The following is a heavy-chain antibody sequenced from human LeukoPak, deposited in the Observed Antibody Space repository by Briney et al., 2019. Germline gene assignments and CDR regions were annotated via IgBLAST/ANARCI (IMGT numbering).Heavy chain of an antibody. D-gene: IGHD1-1*01. J-gene: IGHJ4*02. V-gene: IGHV5-51*01. CDR3: ARQGYNFAQRPFDY. CDR1: GYSFTNYW. CDR2: IYPGDSDT. Sequence: GESLKISCKGSGYSFTNYWIGWVRQMPGKGLEWMGIIYPGDSDTRYNPSFQGQVTISADKSISTAYLQWSSLTASYTAMYYCARQGYNFAQRPFDYWGQGTLVTVSS.